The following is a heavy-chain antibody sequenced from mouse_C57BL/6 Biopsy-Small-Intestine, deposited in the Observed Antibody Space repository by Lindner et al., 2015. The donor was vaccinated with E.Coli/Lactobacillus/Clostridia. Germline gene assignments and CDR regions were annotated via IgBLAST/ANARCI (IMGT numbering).Heavy chain of an antibody. V-gene: IGHV1-85*01. Sequence: VQLQESGPELVKPGASVKLSCKASGYTFTSYDINWVKQRPGQGLEWIGWIYPRDGSTKYNEKFKGKATLTVDTSSSTAYMELHSLTSEDSAVYYCARGGYGVYYAMDYWGQGTSVTVSS. CDR3: ARGGYGVYYAMDY. CDR1: GYTFTSYD. J-gene: IGHJ4*01. D-gene: IGHD1-1*02. CDR2: IYPRDGST.